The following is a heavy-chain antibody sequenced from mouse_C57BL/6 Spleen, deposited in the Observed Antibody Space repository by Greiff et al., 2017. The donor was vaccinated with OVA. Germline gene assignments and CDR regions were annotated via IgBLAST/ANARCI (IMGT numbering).Heavy chain of an antibody. D-gene: IGHD2-2*01. Sequence: EVKLMESGAELVRPGASVKLSCTASGFNIKDDYMHWVKQRPEQGLEWIGWIDPENGDTEYASKFQGKATITADTSSNTAYLQLSSLTSEDTAVYYCTTYGSFAYWGQGTLVTVSA. CDR2: IDPENGDT. J-gene: IGHJ3*01. CDR3: TTYGSFAY. CDR1: GFNIKDDY. V-gene: IGHV14-4*01.